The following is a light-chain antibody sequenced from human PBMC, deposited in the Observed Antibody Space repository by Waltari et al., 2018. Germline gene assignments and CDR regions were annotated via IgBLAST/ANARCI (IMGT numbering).Light chain of an antibody. J-gene: IGLJ1*01. CDR1: NIESKS. Sequence: SYVLTQPPSVSVAPGETARLTCGGHNIESKSVHWYRQRPGQAPVLVISYDSDRPSGTPDRFSGSNSGNTATLTISRVEAGDEADYYCQVWDANTDPGVFGTGTEVTVL. CDR2: YDS. V-gene: IGLV3-21*01. CDR3: QVWDANTDPGV.